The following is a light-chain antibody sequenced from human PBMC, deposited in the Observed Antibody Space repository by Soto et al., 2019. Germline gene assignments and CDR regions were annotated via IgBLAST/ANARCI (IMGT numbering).Light chain of an antibody. Sequence: EIVWTQSPGTLSFSPGERATLSCRASQSVSSSYLAWYQQKPGQAPRLLIYGASSRATAIPDRFSGSGSGTDFTLTISRLEPEDFAVYYCQQYGNSPPFTFGPGTKVDIK. J-gene: IGKJ3*01. CDR2: GAS. CDR1: QSVSSSY. CDR3: QQYGNSPPFT. V-gene: IGKV3-20*01.